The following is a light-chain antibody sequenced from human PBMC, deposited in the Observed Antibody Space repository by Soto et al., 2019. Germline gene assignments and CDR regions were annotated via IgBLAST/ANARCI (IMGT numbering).Light chain of an antibody. CDR3: QHYDSARWT. V-gene: IGKV3-20*01. CDR1: QSISSTY. CDR2: DAS. J-gene: IGKJ1*01. Sequence: EIVLTQSPGTLSFSPGERDTLSCRASQSISSTYLTWYHQKPGQAPRLLIYDASRRATGIPDRFSGSGSGTDFSLTISGLEPEDFAVYYCQHYDSARWTFGLGAKVDIK.